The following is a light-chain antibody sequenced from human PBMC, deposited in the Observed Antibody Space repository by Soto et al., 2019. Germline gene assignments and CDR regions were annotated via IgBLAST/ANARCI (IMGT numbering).Light chain of an antibody. CDR1: QSITTY. J-gene: IGKJ1*01. V-gene: IGKV1-39*01. CDR3: QQCYSSPRT. CDR2: AAS. Sequence: DIQMTQSPSTLSASVGDRVTITCRASQSITTYVNWYQQKLGKAPTLLIYAASSLQSGVPSRFSGSGSGTDFTLTISSLQPEDFATYFCQQCYSSPRTFGQGTKVAIK.